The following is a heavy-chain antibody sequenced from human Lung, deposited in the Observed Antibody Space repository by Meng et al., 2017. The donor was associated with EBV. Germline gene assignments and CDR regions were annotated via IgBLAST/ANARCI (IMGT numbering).Heavy chain of an antibody. CDR3: ALWFREHFDY. CDR2: ISAGIGNT. J-gene: IGHJ4*02. V-gene: IGHV3-23*04. CDR1: GFTFSDSA. Sequence: EVELVGSGGGLVQPGGSLRLSCAAFGFTFSDSAMSWVRQAPGKGLEWVSTISAGIGNTHYADSVKGRFTISRDNSKNTLYLQMNNLRADDTAVYYCALWFREHFDYWGQGTLVTVSS. D-gene: IGHD3-10*01.